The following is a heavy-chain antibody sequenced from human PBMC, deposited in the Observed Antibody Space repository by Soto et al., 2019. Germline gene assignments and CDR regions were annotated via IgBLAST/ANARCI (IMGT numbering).Heavy chain of an antibody. J-gene: IGHJ4*02. CDR3: ARDGCSGGSCYVHDY. D-gene: IGHD2-15*01. V-gene: IGHV4-39*02. CDR2: IYYSGST. Sequence: PSETLSLTCTVSGGSISSSSYYWGWIRQPPGKGLEWIGSIYYSGSTYYNPSLKSRVTISVDTSKNQFSLKLSSVTAADTAVYYCARDGCSGGSCYVHDYWGQGTLVTVSS. CDR1: GGSISSSSYY.